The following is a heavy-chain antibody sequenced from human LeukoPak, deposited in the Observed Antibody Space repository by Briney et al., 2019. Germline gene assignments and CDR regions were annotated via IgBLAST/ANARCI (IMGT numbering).Heavy chain of an antibody. V-gene: IGHV1-46*01. J-gene: IGHJ4*02. D-gene: IGHD2-21*02. CDR2: INPSGGST. Sequence: ASVKVSCKASGYTFTSYYMHWVRQAPGQGLEWMGIINPSGGSTSYAQKFQGRVTMTRDTSTSTAYMELRSLRSDDTAVYYCARGATAYCGGDCYSPGYWGQGTLVTVSS. CDR3: ARGATAYCGGDCYSPGY. CDR1: GYTFTSYY.